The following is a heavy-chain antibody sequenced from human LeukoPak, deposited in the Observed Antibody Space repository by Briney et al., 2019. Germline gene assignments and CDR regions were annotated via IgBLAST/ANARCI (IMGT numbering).Heavy chain of an antibody. CDR3: AKPRLRGGYLFDY. V-gene: IGHV3-30*18. Sequence: GRSLRLSCAASGFTFSSYGMHWVRQAPGKGLEWMAVVSDDGSNKYHEDSVRGRFTISRDNSKNTLYLQMSSLRDEVTAVYYCAKPRLRGGYLFDYWGQGTLVTVSS. CDR1: GFTFSSYG. J-gene: IGHJ4*02. D-gene: IGHD5-12*01. CDR2: VSDDGSNK.